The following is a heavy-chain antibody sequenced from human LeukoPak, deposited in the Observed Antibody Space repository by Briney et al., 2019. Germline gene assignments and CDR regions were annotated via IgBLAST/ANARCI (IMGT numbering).Heavy chain of an antibody. J-gene: IGHJ4*02. D-gene: IGHD5-12*01. V-gene: IGHV4-59*01. Sequence: PSETLSLTCTVSGGSISSYYWSWIRQPPGKGLEWIGYIYYSGSTNYNLSLKSRVTISVDTSKNQFSLKLSSVTAADTAVYYCARSDSGYDLTSDYWGQGTLVTVSS. CDR1: GGSISSYY. CDR3: ARSDSGYDLTSDY. CDR2: IYYSGST.